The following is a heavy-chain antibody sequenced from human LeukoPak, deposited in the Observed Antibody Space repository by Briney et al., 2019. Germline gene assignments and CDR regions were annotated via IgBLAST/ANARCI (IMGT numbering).Heavy chain of an antibody. CDR3: ARADSGYDSNYYYYYYMDV. D-gene: IGHD5-12*01. J-gene: IGHJ6*03. CDR1: GYTFTSYG. Sequence: GASVKVSCEASGYTFTSYGISWVRQAPGQGLEWMGWISAYNGNTNYAQKLQGRVTTTTDTSTSTAYMELRSLRSDDTAVYYCARADSGYDSNYYYYYYMDVWGKGTTVTVSS. CDR2: ISAYNGNT. V-gene: IGHV1-18*01.